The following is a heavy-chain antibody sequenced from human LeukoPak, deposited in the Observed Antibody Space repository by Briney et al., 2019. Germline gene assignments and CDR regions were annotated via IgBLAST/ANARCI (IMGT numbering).Heavy chain of an antibody. CDR1: VFTFSTYW. D-gene: IGHD3-22*01. Sequence: GGSLRLSCAVSVFTFSTYWMNWVRQAPGKGLEWVAVISYDGSNKYYADSVKGRFTISRDNSKNTLYLQMNSLRAEDTAVYYCARRFGGDSRGFDYWGQGTLVTVSS. CDR3: ARRFGGDSRGFDY. V-gene: IGHV3-30*03. CDR2: ISYDGSNK. J-gene: IGHJ4*02.